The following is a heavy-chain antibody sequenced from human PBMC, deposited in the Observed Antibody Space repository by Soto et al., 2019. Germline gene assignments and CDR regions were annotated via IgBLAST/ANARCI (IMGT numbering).Heavy chain of an antibody. J-gene: IGHJ6*02. CDR1: GFTFSSYS. CDR3: ARDDSSTSCYDKICFTYYYYGMDV. CDR2: ISSSSSTI. Sequence: PGGSLRLSCAASGFTFSSYSMNWVRQAPGKGLEWVSYISSSSSTIYYADSVKGRFTISRDNAKNSLYLQMNSLRDEDTAVYYCARDDSSTSCYDKICFTYYYYGMDVWGQGTTVTVSS. V-gene: IGHV3-48*02. D-gene: IGHD2-2*01.